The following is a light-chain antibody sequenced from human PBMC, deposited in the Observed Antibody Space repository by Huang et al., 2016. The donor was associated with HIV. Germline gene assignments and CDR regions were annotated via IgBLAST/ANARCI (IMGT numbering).Light chain of an antibody. CDR1: QDISNF. Sequence: DVQMTQSPSSLSASVGDRVTITCRASQDISNFLAWYRQKPGGVPKLLIHAVSILQSGVPSRFSGSGSGTFFTLTISSLQPEDVALYFCQKYDSAPRTFGQGTKVEIK. J-gene: IGKJ1*01. CDR2: AVS. CDR3: QKYDSAPRT. V-gene: IGKV1-27*01.